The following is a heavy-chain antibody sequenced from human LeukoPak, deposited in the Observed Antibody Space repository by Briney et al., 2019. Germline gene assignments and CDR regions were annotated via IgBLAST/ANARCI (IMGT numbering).Heavy chain of an antibody. CDR3: ARTLSSTSSDFDY. D-gene: IGHD2-2*01. V-gene: IGHV4-59*01. CDR2: IYYSGST. CDR1: GGSISSYY. J-gene: IGHJ4*02. Sequence: SETLSLTCTVSGGSISSYYWSWIRQPPRKGLEWIGYIYYSGSTNYNPSLKSRVTISVDTSKNQFSLKLSSVTAADTAVYYCARTLSSTSSDFDYWGQGTLVTVSS.